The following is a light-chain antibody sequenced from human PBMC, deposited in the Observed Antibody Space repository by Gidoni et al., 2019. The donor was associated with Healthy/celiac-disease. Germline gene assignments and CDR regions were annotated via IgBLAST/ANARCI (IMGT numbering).Light chain of an antibody. CDR2: WAS. CDR3: QQYYSTPLIT. J-gene: IGKJ5*01. V-gene: IGKV4-1*01. Sequence: DIVMTQSPDSLAVSLGERATINCQSSQSVLYSSKNKNYLAWYQQKPGQPPKLLIYWASTRESGVPDRCSGSGSGTEFTLTISSLQAEDVAVYYCQQYYSTPLITFGQGTRLEIK. CDR1: QSVLYSSKNKNY.